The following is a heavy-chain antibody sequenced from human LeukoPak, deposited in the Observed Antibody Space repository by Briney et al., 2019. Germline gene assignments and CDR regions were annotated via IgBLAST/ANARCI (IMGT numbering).Heavy chain of an antibody. V-gene: IGHV4-34*01. Sequence: PPETLSLTCTVSSDSISSYYWSWIRQPPGKGLEWIGEINHSGSTNYNPSLKSRVTISVDTSKNQFSLKLSSVTAADTAVYYCARVRRITIFGVATRKDAFDIWGQGTMVTVSS. D-gene: IGHD3-3*01. CDR1: SDSISSYY. CDR2: INHSGST. J-gene: IGHJ3*02. CDR3: ARVRRITIFGVATRKDAFDI.